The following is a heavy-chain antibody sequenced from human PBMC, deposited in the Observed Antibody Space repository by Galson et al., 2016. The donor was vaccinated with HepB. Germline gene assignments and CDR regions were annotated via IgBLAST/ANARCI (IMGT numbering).Heavy chain of an antibody. Sequence: SLRLSCAASGFTFNDYGMHWVRQAPGKGLEWVAVIRYDGSKKYYADAVQGRFTISRDNSKNMLHLKMNSLRAENTAVYYCAREDPLLYYYGLDVWGQGTTVTVAS. CDR3: AREDPLLYYYGLDV. CDR1: GFTFNDYG. D-gene: IGHD2-2*01. J-gene: IGHJ6*02. CDR2: IRYDGSKK. V-gene: IGHV3-33*01.